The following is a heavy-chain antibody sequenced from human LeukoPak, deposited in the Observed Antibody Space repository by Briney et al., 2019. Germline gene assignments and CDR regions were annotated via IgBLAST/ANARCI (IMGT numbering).Heavy chain of an antibody. CDR2: IIPIFGTA. CDR3: ARAPYDYVWGSYRNFDY. V-gene: IGHV1-69*05. J-gene: IGHJ4*02. D-gene: IGHD3-16*02. CDR1: GGTFSSYA. Sequence: SVKVSCKASGGTFSSYAISWARQAPGQGLEWMGRIIPIFGTANYAQKFQGRVTITTDESTSTAYMELSSLRSEDTAVYYCARAPYDYVWGSYRNFDYWGQGTLVTVSS.